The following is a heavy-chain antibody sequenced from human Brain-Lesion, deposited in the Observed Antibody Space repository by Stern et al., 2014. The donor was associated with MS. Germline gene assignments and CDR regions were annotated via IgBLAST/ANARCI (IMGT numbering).Heavy chain of an antibody. CDR1: GGSVSSTSYA. J-gene: IGHJ5*02. V-gene: IGHV4-39*01. Sequence: VQLVESGPGLVKPSETLSLTCTVAGGSVSSTSYAWAWIRQPPGKGLAWIGTIYYSGNTYYSPSLQRRLPLSLDTSKHQFSPPLRFVTAADTAVYYCAGEEDIRYCSGGSCTGNWFDPWGQGTLVTVSS. CDR3: AGEEDIRYCSGGSCTGNWFDP. D-gene: IGHD2-15*01. CDR2: IYYSGNT.